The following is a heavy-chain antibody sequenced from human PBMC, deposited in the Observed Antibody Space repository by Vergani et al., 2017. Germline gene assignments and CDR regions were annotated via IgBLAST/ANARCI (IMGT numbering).Heavy chain of an antibody. CDR2: ISGSGSST. CDR1: GFTFVSYA. J-gene: IGHJ4*02. V-gene: IGHV3-23*01. Sequence: EVQLLESGGGLVQPGGSLRLSCAASGFTFVSYAMSWVRQAPGKGLEWVSAISGSGSSTYYADSVKGRSAISRDNSKNTLYLQMSSLMAEDSAVYYCAKDRDFYSSSFTGWLDYWGQGTLVTVSS. CDR3: AKDRDFYSSSFTGWLDY. D-gene: IGHD6-6*01.